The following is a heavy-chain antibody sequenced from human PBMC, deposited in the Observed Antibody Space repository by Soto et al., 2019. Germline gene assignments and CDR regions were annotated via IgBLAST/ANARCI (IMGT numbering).Heavy chain of an antibody. V-gene: IGHV1-3*01. CDR2: INAGNGDT. CDR1: GYTFTSFP. Sequence: QVQLVQSGAEVKKPGASVTVSCKASGYTFTSFPIHWVRQAPGQRLEWMGWINAGNGDTKYSQKFQGRVTVTRDTSASTAYMGLISLRSEDTAVYYCTRAPRGENWGQGTLVTVSS. CDR3: TRAPRGEN. D-gene: IGHD2-21*01. J-gene: IGHJ1*01.